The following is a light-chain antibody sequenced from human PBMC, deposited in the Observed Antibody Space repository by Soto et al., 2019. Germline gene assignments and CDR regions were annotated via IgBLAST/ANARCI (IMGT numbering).Light chain of an antibody. CDR3: QQYNNWPVT. Sequence: EIGLTQSPATLSLSPGERATLSCRASQNISRSLAWYQQKPGQAPRLLIYGASTRATAIPARFSGSGSGTEFTLTISSLQSEDFAVYYCQQYNNWPVTFGQGTKVDIK. V-gene: IGKV3-15*01. J-gene: IGKJ1*01. CDR1: QNISRS. CDR2: GAS.